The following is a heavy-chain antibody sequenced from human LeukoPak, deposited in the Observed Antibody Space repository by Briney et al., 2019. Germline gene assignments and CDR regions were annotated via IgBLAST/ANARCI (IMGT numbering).Heavy chain of an antibody. V-gene: IGHV3-13*01. CDR1: GFTFSNYD. D-gene: IGHD6-13*01. Sequence: GGSLRLSCAASGFTFSNYDMHWVRQAAGKGLEWVSGIGTAGDTYYPASVKGRFTISRENAKNSLYLQMNSLSAGDTAVYYCASSPAYSSSWYAIDNWGQGTLATVSS. J-gene: IGHJ4*02. CDR3: ASSPAYSSSWYAIDN. CDR2: IGTAGDT.